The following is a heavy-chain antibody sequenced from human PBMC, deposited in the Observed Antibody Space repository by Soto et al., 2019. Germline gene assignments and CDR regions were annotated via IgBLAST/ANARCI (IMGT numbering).Heavy chain of an antibody. CDR2: IKYDGGSA. V-gene: IGHV3-74*01. J-gene: IGHJ3*01. CDR1: GFTFSSYW. D-gene: IGHD1-1*01. CDR3: ARGVPGHYGFDV. Sequence: EVQLVESGGGLVQPGGSLRLSCAASGFTFSSYWMHWVRQAPGKGLVWVSRIKYDGGSANYADSVKGRFTISRDNAENTVYLQMNRLRAEDTAVYYCARGVPGHYGFDVWGQGTMVTVSS.